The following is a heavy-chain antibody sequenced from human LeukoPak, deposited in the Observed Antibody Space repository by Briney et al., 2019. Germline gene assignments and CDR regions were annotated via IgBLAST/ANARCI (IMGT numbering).Heavy chain of an antibody. CDR1: GFTFSSYS. Sequence: GGSLRLSCAASGFTFSSYSMNWVRQAPGKGLEWLSYISSSSSTIYYADSVKGRFTISRDNAKNSLYLQMNSLRDEDTAVYYCARGGSNYYYYYMDVWGKGTTVTVSS. CDR2: ISSSSSTI. J-gene: IGHJ6*03. D-gene: IGHD3-10*01. V-gene: IGHV3-48*02. CDR3: ARGGSNYYYYYMDV.